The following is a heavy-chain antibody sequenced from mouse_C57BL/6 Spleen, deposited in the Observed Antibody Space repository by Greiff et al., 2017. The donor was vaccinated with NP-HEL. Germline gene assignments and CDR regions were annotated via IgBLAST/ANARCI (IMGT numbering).Heavy chain of an antibody. CDR3: ARQYYDYDYYFDY. J-gene: IGHJ2*01. V-gene: IGHV5-17*01. CDR1: GFTFSDYG. D-gene: IGHD2-4*01. Sequence: VESGGGLVKPGGSLKLSCAASGFTFSDYGMHWVRQAPEKGLDWVAYISSGSSTIYYADTVKGRFTISRDNAKTTRCLKMTSLRSEDTAMYYCARQYYDYDYYFDYWGQGTTLTVSS. CDR2: ISSGSSTI.